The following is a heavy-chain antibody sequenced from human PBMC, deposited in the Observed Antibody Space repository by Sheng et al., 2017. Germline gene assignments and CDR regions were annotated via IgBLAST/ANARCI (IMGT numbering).Heavy chain of an antibody. CDR2: ISSSSSYI. V-gene: IGHV3-21*01. CDR1: GFTFSSYS. J-gene: IGHJ4*02. Sequence: EVQLVESGGGLVKPGGSLRLSCAASGFTFSSYSMNWVRQAPGKGLEWVSSISSSSSYIYYADSVKGRFTISRDNAKNSLYLQMNSLRAEDTAVYYCARDTILKGTVGLFDYWGQGTLVTVSS. D-gene: IGHD4-4*01. CDR3: ARDTILKGTVGLFDY.